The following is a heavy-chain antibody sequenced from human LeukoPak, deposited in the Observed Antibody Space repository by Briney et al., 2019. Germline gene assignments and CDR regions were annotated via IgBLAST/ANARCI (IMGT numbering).Heavy chain of an antibody. J-gene: IGHJ4*02. CDR1: GGSISSSSYY. CDR3: AREGIQLWLDDY. Sequence: PSETLSLTCTVSGGSISSSSYYWGWIRQPPGKGLEWIGSIYYSGSTYYNPSLKSRVTISVDTSKNQFSLELSSVTAADTAVYYCAREGIQLWLDDYWGQGTLVTVSS. CDR2: IYYSGST. D-gene: IGHD5-18*01. V-gene: IGHV4-39*07.